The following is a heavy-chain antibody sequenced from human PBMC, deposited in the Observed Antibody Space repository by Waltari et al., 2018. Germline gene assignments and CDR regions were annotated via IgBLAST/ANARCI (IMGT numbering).Heavy chain of an antibody. CDR3: ARHEGCGGTTCYETGFYQH. D-gene: IGHD2-21*01. CDR2: IYHSGIV. CDR1: GYSLSNGYS. V-gene: IGHV4-38-2*01. J-gene: IGHJ1*01. Sequence: QVQLQESGPGMVKPWETLSLNCAVTGYSLSNGYSSAWTRQPPGKGLEWLGIIYHSGIVYYNPSLKSRVTISIDTSKTQFSLMLISVTAADTAVYYCARHEGCGGTTCYETGFYQHWGQGTLVTVTS.